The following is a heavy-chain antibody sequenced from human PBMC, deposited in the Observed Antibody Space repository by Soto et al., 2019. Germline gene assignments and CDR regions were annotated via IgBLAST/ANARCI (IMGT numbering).Heavy chain of an antibody. Sequence: SETLSLTCAVYGGSFSGYYWSWIRQPPGKGLEWIGEINHSGSTNYNPSLKSRVTISVDTSKNQFSLKLSSLRSEDTAVYYCARNEYSSFDYWGQGTLVTVSS. V-gene: IGHV4-34*01. CDR1: GGSFSGYY. CDR3: ARNEYSSFDY. D-gene: IGHD6-6*01. CDR2: INHSGST. J-gene: IGHJ4*02.